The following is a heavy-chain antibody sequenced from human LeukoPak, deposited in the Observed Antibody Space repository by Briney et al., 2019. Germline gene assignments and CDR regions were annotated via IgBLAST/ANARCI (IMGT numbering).Heavy chain of an antibody. CDR2: IIPIFGTA. CDR1: GGTFSSYA. CDR3: AIHWGGYGDYWYFDL. J-gene: IGHJ2*01. Sequence: SVKVSCKASGGTFSSYAISWVRQAPGQGLEWMGGIIPIFGTANYAQKFQGRVTITADESTSTAYMELSSLRSEDTAVYYCAIHWGGYGDYWYFDLWGRGTLVTVSS. D-gene: IGHD4-17*01. V-gene: IGHV1-69*01.